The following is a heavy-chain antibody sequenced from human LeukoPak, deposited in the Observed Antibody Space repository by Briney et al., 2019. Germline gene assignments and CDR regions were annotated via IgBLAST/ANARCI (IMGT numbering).Heavy chain of an antibody. V-gene: IGHV4-39*07. D-gene: IGHD3-22*01. Sequence: SETLSLTCTVSGGSISSSSYYWGWIRQPPGKGLEWIGSSYYSGSTYYNPSLKSRVTMSVDTSKNQFSLKLSSVTAADTAVYYCARGEYYYDSSGRYYFDYWGQGTLVPVSS. CDR2: SYYSGST. CDR3: ARGEYYYDSSGRYYFDY. J-gene: IGHJ4*02. CDR1: GGSISSSSYY.